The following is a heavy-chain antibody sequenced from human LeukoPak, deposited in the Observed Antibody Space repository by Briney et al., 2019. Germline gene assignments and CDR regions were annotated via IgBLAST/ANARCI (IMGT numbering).Heavy chain of an antibody. J-gene: IGHJ4*02. CDR1: GFPFSNYW. D-gene: IGHD1-20*01. CDR3: VPLNWNPPGDFDR. CDR2: IKEDGSDK. Sequence: GGSLRLSCAASGFPFSNYWMNWVRQAPGKGLEWVANIKEDGSDKYYVDSVKGRFSISKDNAKNSLYLQMNSLRVEDTAVYYCVPLNWNPPGDFDRWGQGTLVTVSS. V-gene: IGHV3-7*01.